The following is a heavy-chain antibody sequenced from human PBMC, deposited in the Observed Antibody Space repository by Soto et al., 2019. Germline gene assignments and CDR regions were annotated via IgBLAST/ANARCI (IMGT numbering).Heavy chain of an antibody. Sequence: ASVKVSCKASGYTFTSYYMHWVRQAPGQGLEWMGIINPSGGSTSYAQKFQGRVTMTRDTSTSTVYMELSSLRSEDTAVYYCARDSAPRTAILSFDYWGPGTLVTVS. CDR1: GYTFTSYY. V-gene: IGHV1-46*01. J-gene: IGHJ4*02. CDR2: INPSGGST. D-gene: IGHD2-2*02. CDR3: ARDSAPRTAILSFDY.